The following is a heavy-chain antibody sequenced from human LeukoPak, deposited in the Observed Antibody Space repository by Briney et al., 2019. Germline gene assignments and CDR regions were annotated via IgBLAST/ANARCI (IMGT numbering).Heavy chain of an antibody. CDR3: ARVAYSSSWPRSYYMDV. Sequence: SETLSLTCAVYGGSFSGYYWSWIRQPPGKGLEWIGEINHSGSTNYNPSLKSRVTISVDTSKNQFSLKLSSVTAADTAVYYCARVAYSSSWPRSYYMDVWGKGTTVTISS. D-gene: IGHD6-13*01. V-gene: IGHV4-34*01. CDR1: GGSFSGYY. J-gene: IGHJ6*03. CDR2: INHSGST.